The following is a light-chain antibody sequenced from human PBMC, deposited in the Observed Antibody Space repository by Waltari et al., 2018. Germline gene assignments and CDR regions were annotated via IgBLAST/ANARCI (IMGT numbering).Light chain of an antibody. CDR1: TRDIGAYHY. J-gene: IGLJ1*01. Sequence: QSALTQPASVSGSPGQSITIPCTGSTRDIGAYHYFSWYQQPPDKTPKLIISEVTNRPAGVSARFSGSKSGYTASLTISGLQAEDEGDYYCMSYTRSSTYVFGTGTKVTVL. V-gene: IGLV2-14*01. CDR3: MSYTRSSTYV. CDR2: EVT.